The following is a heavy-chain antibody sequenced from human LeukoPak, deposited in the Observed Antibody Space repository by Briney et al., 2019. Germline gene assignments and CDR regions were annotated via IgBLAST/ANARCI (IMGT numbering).Heavy chain of an antibody. Sequence: SVKVSCKASGGTFSSYAISWVRQAPGQGLEWMGGIIPIFGTANYAQKFQGRVTITTDESTSTAYMGLSSLRSEDTAVYYCAREGVWGSYRFDYWGQGTLVTVSS. CDR2: IIPIFGTA. CDR3: AREGVWGSYRFDY. CDR1: GGTFSSYA. D-gene: IGHD3-16*02. J-gene: IGHJ4*02. V-gene: IGHV1-69*05.